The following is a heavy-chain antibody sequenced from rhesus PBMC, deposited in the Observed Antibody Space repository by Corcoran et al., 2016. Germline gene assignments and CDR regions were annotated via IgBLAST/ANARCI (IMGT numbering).Heavy chain of an antibody. J-gene: IGHJ6*01. CDR3: AKGVVGGLDS. V-gene: IGHV3-119*01. Sequence: EVQLVESGGGLVQPGGSLRLSCAASGFTFSSYWMYWVRQAPGKGLEGAYRISRDGSTPRYADSVKGRFTISRENAKNSLYLQMNSLRAEDTAVYYCAKGVVGGLDSWGQGVVVTVSS. CDR2: ISRDGSTP. CDR1: GFTFSSYW. D-gene: IGHD2-39*02.